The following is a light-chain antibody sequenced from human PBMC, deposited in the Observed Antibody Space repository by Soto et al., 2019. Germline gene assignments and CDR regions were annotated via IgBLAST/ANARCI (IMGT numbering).Light chain of an antibody. J-gene: IGKJ1*01. CDR1: QGIRND. Sequence: AIQMTQSPSSLSASVGDRVTITCRASQGIRNDLGWYQLKPGKAPKLLIYAASSLHSGVPSRFSGSGSGTDFTLTISSLQPEDFATYYCLQDYKYPRTFGQGTKVEIK. V-gene: IGKV1-6*01. CDR2: AAS. CDR3: LQDYKYPRT.